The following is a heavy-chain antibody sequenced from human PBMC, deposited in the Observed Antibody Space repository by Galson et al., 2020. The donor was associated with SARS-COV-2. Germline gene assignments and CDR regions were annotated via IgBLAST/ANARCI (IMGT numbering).Heavy chain of an antibody. V-gene: IGHV3-21*01. CDR2: ISSSSSYI. J-gene: IGHJ4*02. CDR3: ARDGYDSRGYGLECDY. Sequence: GGSLRLSCAASGFTFSSYTMNWVRQAPGKGLEWVSSISSSSSYIYYADSVKGRFTISRDNAKNSLYLQMNSLRAEDTAVYYCARDGYDSRGYGLECDYWGQGTLVTVSS. CDR1: GFTFSSYT. D-gene: IGHD3-22*01.